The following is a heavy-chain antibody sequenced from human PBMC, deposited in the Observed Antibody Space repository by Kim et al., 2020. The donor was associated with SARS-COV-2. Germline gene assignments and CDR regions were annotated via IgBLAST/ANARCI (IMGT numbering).Heavy chain of an antibody. D-gene: IGHD3-10*01. CDR1: GYSISSGYY. CDR3: ARDGDYGSGSPPIDY. Sequence: SETLSLTCTVSGYSISSGYYWGWIRQPPGKGLEWIGSIYHSGSTYYNPSLKSRVTISVDTSKNQFSLKLSSVTAADTAVYYCARDGDYGSGSPPIDYWG. J-gene: IGHJ4*01. V-gene: IGHV4-38-2*02. CDR2: IYHSGST.